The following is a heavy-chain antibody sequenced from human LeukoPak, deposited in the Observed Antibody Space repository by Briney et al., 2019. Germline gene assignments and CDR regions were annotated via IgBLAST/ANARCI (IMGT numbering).Heavy chain of an antibody. CDR3: ARYAGRDAHFDH. V-gene: IGHV4-61*01. CDR1: GGSVTNENYY. J-gene: IGHJ4*02. CDR2: VYYSGST. Sequence: SETLSLTCTVSGGSVTNENYYWSWIRQPPGKGLEWLAYVYYSGSTNNNPSLWSRLSISVDTSKNQFSLKLSAVSAADTAVYYCARYAGRDAHFDHWGQGTLVTVSS.